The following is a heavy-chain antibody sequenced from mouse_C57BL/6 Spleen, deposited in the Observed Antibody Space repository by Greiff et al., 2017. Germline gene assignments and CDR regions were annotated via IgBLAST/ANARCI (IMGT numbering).Heavy chain of an antibody. Sequence: QVQLKQPGAELVKPGASVKLSCKASGYTFTSYWMHWVKQRPGQGLEWIGMIHPNSGSTNYNEKFKSKATLTVDKSSSTAYMQLSSLTSEDSAVYYCASLYYYGPFAYWGQGTLVTVSA. CDR2: IHPNSGST. D-gene: IGHD1-1*01. CDR1: GYTFTSYW. V-gene: IGHV1-64*01. J-gene: IGHJ3*01. CDR3: ASLYYYGPFAY.